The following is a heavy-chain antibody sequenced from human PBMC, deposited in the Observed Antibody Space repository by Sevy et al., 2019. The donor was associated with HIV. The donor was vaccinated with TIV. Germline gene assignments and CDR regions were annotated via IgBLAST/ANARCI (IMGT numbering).Heavy chain of an antibody. J-gene: IGHJ4*02. CDR1: GFTFSSYA. Sequence: GGSLRLSCAASGFTFSSYAMHWVRQAPGKGLEWVAVISYDGSNKYYADSVKGRFTISGDNSKNTLYLKMNSLRAEDTAVYYCARDGAGYNYVSHFDYWGQGTLVTVSS. CDR3: ARDGAGYNYVSHFDY. CDR2: ISYDGSNK. D-gene: IGHD5-12*01. V-gene: IGHV3-30-3*01.